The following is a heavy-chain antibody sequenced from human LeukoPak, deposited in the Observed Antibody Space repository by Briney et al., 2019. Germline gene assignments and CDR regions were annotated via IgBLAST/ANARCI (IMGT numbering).Heavy chain of an antibody. CDR1: GGSISSHY. Sequence: SETLSLTCTVSGGSISSHYWSWIRQPPGKGLEWIGYIYYSGSTNYNPSLKSRVTISVDTSKNQFSLELSSVTAADTAVYYCARLNPGIAARSYYFDYWGQGTLVTVSS. D-gene: IGHD6-6*01. CDR2: IYYSGST. V-gene: IGHV4-59*11. CDR3: ARLNPGIAARSYYFDY. J-gene: IGHJ4*02.